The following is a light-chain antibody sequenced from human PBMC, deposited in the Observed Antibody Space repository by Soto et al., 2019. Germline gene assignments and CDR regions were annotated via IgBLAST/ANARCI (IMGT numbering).Light chain of an antibody. CDR2: EVI. V-gene: IGLV2-8*01. J-gene: IGLJ1*01. Sequence: QSALTQPPSASGSLGQSVTISCTGTSSDVGAYNFVSWYQQHPGKAPKLMIFEVIKRPSGVPDRFSGSKSGNTASLTVSGLQAEDEADYYCSSLAAINDRYVFGTGTKLTVL. CDR1: SSDVGAYNF. CDR3: SSLAAINDRYV.